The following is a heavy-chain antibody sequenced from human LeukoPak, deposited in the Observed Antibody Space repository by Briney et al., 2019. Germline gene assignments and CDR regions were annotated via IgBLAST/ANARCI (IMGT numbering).Heavy chain of an antibody. V-gene: IGHV4-4*09. CDR1: GGSVSSYY. CDR2: IYTSGST. Sequence: PSETLSLTCTVSGGSVSSYYWSWIRQPPGKGLEWIGYIYTSGSTNYNPSLKSRVTISVDTSKNQFSLKLSSVTAADTAVYYCARQPGVLVWFDPWGQEPWSPSPQ. J-gene: IGHJ5*02. D-gene: IGHD2-8*01. CDR3: ARQPGVLVWFDP.